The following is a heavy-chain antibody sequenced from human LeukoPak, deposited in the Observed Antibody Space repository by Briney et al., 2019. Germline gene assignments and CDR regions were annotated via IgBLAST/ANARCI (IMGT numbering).Heavy chain of an antibody. V-gene: IGHV3-23*01. CDR3: AKGIVATIGGADY. J-gene: IGHJ4*02. CDR2: ISGSGGST. CDR1: GFTFRSYA. Sequence: GGSLRLSCAASGFTFRSYAMSWVRQAPGKGLGWVSAISGSGGSTYYADSVKGRFTISRDNSKNTLYLQMNSLRAEDTAVYYCAKGIVATIGGADYWGQGTLVTVSS. D-gene: IGHD5-12*01.